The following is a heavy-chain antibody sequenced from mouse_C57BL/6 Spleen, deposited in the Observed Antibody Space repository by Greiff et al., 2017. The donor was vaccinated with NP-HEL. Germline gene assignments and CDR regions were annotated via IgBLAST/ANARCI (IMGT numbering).Heavy chain of an antibody. D-gene: IGHD2-4*01. CDR1: GFSIKNTY. V-gene: IGHV14-3*01. CDR3: ARGLRWYFDV. J-gene: IGHJ1*03. CDR2: IDPANGNT. Sequence: EVQLQQSVAELVRPGASVKLSCTASGFSIKNTYMHWVKQRPEQGLEWIGRIDPANGNTKYAPKFQGKATITADTSSNTAYLQLSSLTSEDTAIYYCARGLRWYFDVWGTGTTVTVSA.